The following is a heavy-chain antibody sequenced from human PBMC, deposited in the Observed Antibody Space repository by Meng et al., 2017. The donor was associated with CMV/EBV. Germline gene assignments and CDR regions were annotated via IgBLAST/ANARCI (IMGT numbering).Heavy chain of an antibody. CDR2: INHSGST. V-gene: IGHV4-34*01. J-gene: IGHJ4*02. CDR3: ARESMVRGED. Sequence: QLHVTPLGSGLLKPSETRSLTCAVYGGSFSGYYWSWIRQPPGKGLEWIGEINHSGSTNYNPSLKSRVTISVDTSKNQFSLKLSSVTAADTAVYYCARESMVRGEDWGQGTLVTVSS. CDR1: GGSFSGYY. D-gene: IGHD3-10*01.